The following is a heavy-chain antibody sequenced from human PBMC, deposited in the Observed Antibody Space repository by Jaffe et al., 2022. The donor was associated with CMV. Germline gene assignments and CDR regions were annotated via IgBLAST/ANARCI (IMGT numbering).Heavy chain of an antibody. J-gene: IGHJ4*02. CDR1: GFTFSSYA. V-gene: IGHV3-23*01. CDR3: AKGGRYYYDSSGYYLFDY. Sequence: EVQLLESGGGLVQPGGSLRLSCAASGFTFSSYAMSWVRQAPGKGLEWVSAISGSGGSTYYADSVKGRFTISRDNSKNTLYLQMNSLRAEDTAVYYCAKGGRYYYDSSGYYLFDYWGQGTLVTVSS. CDR2: ISGSGGST. D-gene: IGHD3-22*01.